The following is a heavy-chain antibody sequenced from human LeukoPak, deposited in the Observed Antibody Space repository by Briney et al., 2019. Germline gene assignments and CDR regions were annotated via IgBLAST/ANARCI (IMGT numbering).Heavy chain of an antibody. V-gene: IGHV4-61*02. D-gene: IGHD5-18*01. J-gene: IGHJ4*02. CDR2: IYTSGST. CDR1: GGSISSGSYY. Sequence: PSQTLSLTCTVSGGSISSGSYYWSWIRQPAGKGLERIGRIYTSGSTNYNPSLKSRVTISVDTSKNQFSLKLSSVTAADTAVYYCARGRGYSYGQNDYWGQGTLVTVSS. CDR3: ARGRGYSYGQNDY.